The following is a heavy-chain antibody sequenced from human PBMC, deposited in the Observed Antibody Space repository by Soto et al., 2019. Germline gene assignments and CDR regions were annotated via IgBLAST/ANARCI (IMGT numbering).Heavy chain of an antibody. D-gene: IGHD3-3*01. CDR2: INPNSGAT. CDR3: ARGGGTILAPLP. J-gene: IGHJ5*02. V-gene: IGHV1-2*02. Sequence: QVQLVQSGAEVKKPGASVKVSCRASGYTFTGYFMHWVRQAPGQGLEWMGWINPNSGATKYAQEFQGRVTLSRDTSIRTAYMELSGLRSDDTAVYYCARGGGTILAPLPWGQGTLVTVSS. CDR1: GYTFTGYF.